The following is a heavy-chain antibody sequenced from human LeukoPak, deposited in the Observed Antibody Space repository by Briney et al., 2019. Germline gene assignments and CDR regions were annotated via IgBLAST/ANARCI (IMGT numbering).Heavy chain of an antibody. J-gene: IGHJ4*02. V-gene: IGHV3-30-3*01. CDR3: ARDRDSSDYSCYFDY. Sequence: PGRSLRLSCAASGLTFSSYAMHWVRQAPGKGLEWVAVTSYDGSNKYYADSVKGRFTISRDNSKNTLYLQMNSLRAEDTAVYYCARDRDSSDYSCYFDYWGQGTLVTVSS. CDR1: GLTFSSYA. CDR2: TSYDGSNK. D-gene: IGHD6-19*01.